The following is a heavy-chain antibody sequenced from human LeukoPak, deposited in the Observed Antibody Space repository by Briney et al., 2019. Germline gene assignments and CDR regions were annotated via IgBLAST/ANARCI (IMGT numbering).Heavy chain of an antibody. V-gene: IGHV4-59*06. J-gene: IGHJ3*02. CDR2: IYYSGST. CDR3: ARSSVRRITMIVVVSDAFDI. D-gene: IGHD3-22*01. Sequence: SETLSLTCTVSGGSISSYYWSWIRQPPGKGLEWIGYIYYSGSTYYNPSLKSRVTISVDTSKNQFSLKLCSVTAADTAVYYCARSSVRRITMIVVVSDAFDIWGQGTMVTVSS. CDR1: GGSISSYY.